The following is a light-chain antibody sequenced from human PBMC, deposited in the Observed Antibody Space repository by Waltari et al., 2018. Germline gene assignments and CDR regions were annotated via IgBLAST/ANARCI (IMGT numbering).Light chain of an antibody. V-gene: IGLV1-40*01. CDR2: ENI. CDR3: SAWDTSLSAVL. J-gene: IGLJ2*01. Sequence: QSVLTQPPSTSGAPGQRITISCTGTRSNIGAGYYVIWYQQFPGTAPKLLIYENINRPSGVSDRFSGSKSGTSASLTITGLQSEDEADYYCSAWDTSLSAVLFGGGTRLTVL. CDR1: RSNIGAGYY.